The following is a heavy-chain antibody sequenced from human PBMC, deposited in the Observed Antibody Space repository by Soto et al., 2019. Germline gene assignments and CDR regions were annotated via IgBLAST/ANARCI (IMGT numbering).Heavy chain of an antibody. D-gene: IGHD6-6*01. V-gene: IGHV2-70*01. J-gene: IGHJ6*02. CDR3: ARSRSSSPIKYYYYVMDV. CDR2: IDWDDDK. CDR1: GFSLSTSGMC. Sequence: SGPTLVNPTQTLTLTCTFSGFSLSTSGMCVSWIRQPPGKALEWLALIDWDDDKYYSTSLKTRLTISKDTSKNQVVLTMTNMDPVDTATYYCARSRSSSPIKYYYYVMDVWAQGTTVTVYS.